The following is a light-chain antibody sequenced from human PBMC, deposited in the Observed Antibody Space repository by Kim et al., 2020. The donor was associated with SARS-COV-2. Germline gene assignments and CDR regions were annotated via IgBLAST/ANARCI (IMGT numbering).Light chain of an antibody. CDR1: SSDVGSYNL. V-gene: IGLV2-23*02. CDR3: CSYAGSSTFEWV. CDR2: EVS. Sequence: QSALTQTASVSGSPGQSITISCTGTSSDVGSYNLVSWYQQHPGKAPKLMIYEVSKRPSGVSNRFSGSKSGNTASLTISGLQAEDEADYYCCSYAGSSTFEWVFGGGTQLTVL. J-gene: IGLJ3*02.